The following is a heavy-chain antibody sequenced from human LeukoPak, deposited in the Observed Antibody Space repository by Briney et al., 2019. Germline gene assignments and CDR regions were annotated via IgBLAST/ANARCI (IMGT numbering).Heavy chain of an antibody. V-gene: IGHV4-39*01. J-gene: IGHJ4*02. CDR2: IYYSGST. D-gene: IGHD6-6*01. CDR3: ATQVRVAARPPYFDY. Sequence: SETLSLTCTVSGGSVSSSSYYWGWVRQPPGKGLEWIGSIYYSGSTYYNPSLKSRVTISVDTSKYQFSLKLSSVIAADTAVYYCATQVRVAARPPYFDYWGQGTLVTVSS. CDR1: GGSVSSSSYY.